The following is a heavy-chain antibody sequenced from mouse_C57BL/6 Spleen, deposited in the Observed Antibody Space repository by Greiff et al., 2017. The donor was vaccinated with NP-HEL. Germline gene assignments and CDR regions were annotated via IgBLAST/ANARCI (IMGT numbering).Heavy chain of an antibody. V-gene: IGHV1-50*01. CDR2: IDPSDSYT. Sequence: QVQLQQPGAELVKPGASVKLSCKASGYTFTSYWMQWVKQRPGQGLEWIGEIDPSDSYTNYNQKFKGKATLTVDTSSSTAYMQLSSLTSEDSAVYYCGRRGYGSSYWFAYWGQGTLVTVSA. CDR3: GRRGYGSSYWFAY. CDR1: GYTFTSYW. J-gene: IGHJ3*01. D-gene: IGHD1-1*01.